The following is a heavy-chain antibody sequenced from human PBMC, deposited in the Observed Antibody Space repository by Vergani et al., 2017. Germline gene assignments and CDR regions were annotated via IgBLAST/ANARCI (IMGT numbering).Heavy chain of an antibody. J-gene: IGHJ6*03. CDR3: AICPSGTAMAADSYYMDV. D-gene: IGHD5-18*01. V-gene: IGHV3-33*01. Sequence: QVQLVESGGGVVQPGRSLRLSCAASGFTFSSYGMHWVRQAPGKGLEWVAVIWYDGSNKYYADSVTGRFTISRDNSKNTLYLQMNSLRAEDTAVYYCAICPSGTAMAADSYYMDVWGKGTTVTVSS. CDR2: IWYDGSNK. CDR1: GFTFSSYG.